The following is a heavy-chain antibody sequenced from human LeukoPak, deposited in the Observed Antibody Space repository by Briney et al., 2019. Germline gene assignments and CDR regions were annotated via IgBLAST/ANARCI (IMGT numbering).Heavy chain of an antibody. CDR2: IYTSGST. D-gene: IGHD3-22*01. J-gene: IGHJ4*02. CDR3: ARDVHDSSGTFDY. V-gene: IGHV4-4*07. CDR1: GGSISSYY. Sequence: SETLSLTCTVSGGSISSYYWSWIRQPPGKGLEWIGRIYTSGSTNYNPSLTSRVTMSVDTSKNQLSLKLSSVTAADTAVYYCARDVHDSSGTFDYWGQGTLVTVSS.